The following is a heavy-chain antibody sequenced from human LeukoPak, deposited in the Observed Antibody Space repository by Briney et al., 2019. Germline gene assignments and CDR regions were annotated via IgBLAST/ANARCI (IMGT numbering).Heavy chain of an antibody. CDR3: ARDGGSSSQSY. D-gene: IGHD6-6*01. Sequence: GGSLRLSCAASGFTFSSYSMNWVRQAPGKGLEWVSYISGSTSIIYYADSVKGRFTISRDNAKNSLYLQMNSLRVEDTAVYYCARDGGSSSQSYWGQGTLVTVSS. J-gene: IGHJ4*02. CDR2: ISGSTSII. V-gene: IGHV3-48*01. CDR1: GFTFSSYS.